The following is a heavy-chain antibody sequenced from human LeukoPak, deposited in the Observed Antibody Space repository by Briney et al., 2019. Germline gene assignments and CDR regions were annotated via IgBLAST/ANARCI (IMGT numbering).Heavy chain of an antibody. CDR3: ARSSRSWGVFDI. J-gene: IGHJ3*02. CDR1: GFIFSDHT. CDR2: ISTGGDDT. Sequence: GASLRLSCAASGFIFSDHTMSWVRQAPGKGLEWVSAISTGGDDTNYADSVKGRFTISRDSSKNTLSLHINSLRAEDTAIYYCARSSRSWGVFDIWGQGTMVTVSS. V-gene: IGHV3-23*01. D-gene: IGHD7-27*01.